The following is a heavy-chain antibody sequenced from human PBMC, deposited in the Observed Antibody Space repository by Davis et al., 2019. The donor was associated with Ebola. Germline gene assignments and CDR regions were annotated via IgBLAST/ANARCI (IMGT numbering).Heavy chain of an antibody. CDR3: ASNYGGKQPHYYYGMDI. J-gene: IGHJ6*02. D-gene: IGHD4-23*01. Sequence: MPSETLSLTCTVSGGSISSGDYYWSWLRQPPGKGLEWIGYLFYSGSPSYNPSLKSRVTISVDTSQNQFSLKLRSVTAADTAAYYCASNYGGKQPHYYYGMDIWGQGTTGTVSS. V-gene: IGHV4-30-4*01. CDR1: GGSISSGDYY. CDR2: LFYSGSP.